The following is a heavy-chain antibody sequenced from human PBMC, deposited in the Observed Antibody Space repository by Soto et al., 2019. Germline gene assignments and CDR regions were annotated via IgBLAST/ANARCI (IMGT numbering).Heavy chain of an antibody. CDR1: GGSISSSSYY. CDR3: ARHIRPDGDLDY. CDR2: IYYSGST. V-gene: IGHV4-39*01. Sequence: SETLSLTCTVSGGSISSSSYYWGWIRQPPGKGLEWIGSIYYSGSTYYNPSLESRVTISVDTSKNQFSLKLSSVTAADTAVYYCARHIRPDGDLDYWGQGTLVTVSS. J-gene: IGHJ4*02. D-gene: IGHD4-17*01.